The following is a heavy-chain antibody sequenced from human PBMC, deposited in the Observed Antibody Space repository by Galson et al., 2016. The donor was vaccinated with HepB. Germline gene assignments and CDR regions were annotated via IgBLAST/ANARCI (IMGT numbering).Heavy chain of an antibody. V-gene: IGHV3-7*03. Sequence: SLRLSCAASGFTFSSCPMSWVRQAPGKGLEWVANIKQDGSGKYYVDSVKGRFTISRDNAKNSVYLQMNSLRGDDTAVYYCMSYSDAWYSGFWGQGTLVTVSS. CDR1: GFTFSSCP. D-gene: IGHD6-13*01. J-gene: IGHJ4*02. CDR3: MSYSDAWYSGF. CDR2: IKQDGSGK.